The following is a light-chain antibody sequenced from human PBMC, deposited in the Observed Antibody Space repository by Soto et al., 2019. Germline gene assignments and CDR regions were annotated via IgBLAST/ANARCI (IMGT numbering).Light chain of an antibody. CDR2: DVT. V-gene: IGLV2-11*01. Sequence: QSALTQPRSVSESPGQSVTISCTGTSSDVGGYDYLSWYQQHPGKAPKLMIYDVTKRPSGVPDRFSGSKSGNTASLTISGLQTEYEGDYYCCSYAGSYNYVFGTGTKLTVL. J-gene: IGLJ1*01. CDR1: SSDVGGYDY. CDR3: CSYAGSYNYV.